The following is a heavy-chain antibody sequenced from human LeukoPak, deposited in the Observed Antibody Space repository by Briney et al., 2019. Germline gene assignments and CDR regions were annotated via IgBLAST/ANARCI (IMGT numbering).Heavy chain of an antibody. D-gene: IGHD5-24*01. J-gene: IGHJ5*02. CDR1: VYTFNSYT. CDR3: TTRLQNHFDH. Sequence: GGSLRLSCAASVYTFNSYTMNWVRQALGQGLEWVSTISDPHSGSETHYADSVKVRFTSSRDDSQNTVYLQVDRLSDEDAALCSRTTRLQNHFDHWGQGTQVTVSS. CDR2: ISDPHSGSET. V-gene: IGHV3-23*01.